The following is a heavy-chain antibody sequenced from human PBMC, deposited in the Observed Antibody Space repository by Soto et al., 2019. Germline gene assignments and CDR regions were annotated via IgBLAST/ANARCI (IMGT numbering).Heavy chain of an antibody. V-gene: IGHV3-23*01. CDR1: GFTFRSYG. Sequence: PWVSLRLPWAASGFTFRSYGNNWVREAPGKGREWVSAISGSGGSTYYADSVKGGFTISRDNSKNTLYLQMNSLRAEDTAVYYCAKGYCSSTSCYTGYYYGTDVWGQGTTVTVSS. J-gene: IGHJ6*02. CDR3: AKGYCSSTSCYTGYYYGTDV. CDR2: ISGSGGST. D-gene: IGHD2-2*02.